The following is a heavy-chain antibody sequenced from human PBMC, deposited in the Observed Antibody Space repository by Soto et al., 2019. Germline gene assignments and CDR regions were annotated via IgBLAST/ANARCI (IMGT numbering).Heavy chain of an antibody. V-gene: IGHV1-8*01. CDR3: ARMRFLAEVFDI. J-gene: IGHJ3*02. Sequence: QVQLVQSGAEVKKPGASVMVSCKASGYTFTSYDMHWVRQATGQGLEWMGWVNPNSGDTDYAQKFQGRVTMTSSTSISTAYMELSSLRSEDTAVYYCARMRFLAEVFDIWGQGTIVTVSS. D-gene: IGHD2-21*01. CDR1: GYTFTSYD. CDR2: VNPNSGDT.